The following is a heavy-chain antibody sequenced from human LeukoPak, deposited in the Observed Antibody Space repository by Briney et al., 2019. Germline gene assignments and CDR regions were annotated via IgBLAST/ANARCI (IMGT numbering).Heavy chain of an antibody. D-gene: IGHD6-19*01. Sequence: GGSLRLSCAASGFTFRSYAMHWVRQAPGKGLEWVAVISYDGSNKYYADSVKGRFTISRDNSKNTLYLQMNSLRAEDTAVYSCARARSSGWELDYWGQGTLVTVSS. V-gene: IGHV3-30-3*01. J-gene: IGHJ4*02. CDR3: ARARSSGWELDY. CDR2: ISYDGSNK. CDR1: GFTFRSYA.